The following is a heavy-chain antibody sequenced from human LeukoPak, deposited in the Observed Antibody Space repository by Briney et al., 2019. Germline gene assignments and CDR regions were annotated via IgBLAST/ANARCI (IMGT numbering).Heavy chain of an antibody. D-gene: IGHD2-2*02. J-gene: IGHJ6*02. CDR3: ARGSCYTYYYYGMDV. Sequence: SETLSLTCTVSVGSINGYYWSWIRQPAGKGLEWIGEINHSGSTNYNPSLKSRVTISVDTSKNQFSLKLSSVTAADTAVYYCARGSCYTYYYYGMDVWGQGTTVTVSS. CDR2: INHSGST. CDR1: VGSINGYY. V-gene: IGHV4-34*01.